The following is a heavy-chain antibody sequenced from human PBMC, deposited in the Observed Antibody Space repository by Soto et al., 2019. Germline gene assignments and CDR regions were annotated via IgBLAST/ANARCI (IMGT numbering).Heavy chain of an antibody. Sequence: GASVKVSCKASGYTFTSYGISWVRQAPGQGLEWMGWISAYNGNTNYAQKLQGRVTMTTDTSTSTAYMELRSLRSDDTAVYYCARVYTYYDILTGYYPVYYFDYWGQGTLVTVSS. CDR1: GYTFTSYG. CDR3: ARVYTYYDILTGYYPVYYFDY. V-gene: IGHV1-18*01. D-gene: IGHD3-9*01. J-gene: IGHJ4*02. CDR2: ISAYNGNT.